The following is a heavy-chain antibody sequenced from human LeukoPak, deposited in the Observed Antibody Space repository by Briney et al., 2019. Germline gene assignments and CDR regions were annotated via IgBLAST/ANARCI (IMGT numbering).Heavy chain of an antibody. V-gene: IGHV3-30-3*01. CDR1: GFTFSSYA. J-gene: IGHJ4*02. CDR2: ISYDGSNK. D-gene: IGHD6-19*01. CDR3: ARDRSSGYTLDY. Sequence: GGSPRLSCAASGFTFSSYAMHWVRQAPGKGLEGVAVISYDGSNKYYADSVKGRFTISRDNAKNTLYLQMNSLRAEDTAVYYCARDRSSGYTLDYWGQGTLVTVSS.